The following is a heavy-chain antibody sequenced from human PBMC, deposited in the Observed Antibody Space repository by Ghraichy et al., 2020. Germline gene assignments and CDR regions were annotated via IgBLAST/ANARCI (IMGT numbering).Heavy chain of an antibody. D-gene: IGHD6-13*01. J-gene: IGHJ4*02. Sequence: GGSLRLSCAASGFTFSSYAMSWVRQAPGKGLEWVSAISGSGGSTYYADSVKGRFTISRDNSKNTLYLQMNSLRAEDTAVYYCVKQISAAGTLDYWGQGTLVTVSS. CDR3: VKQISAAGTLDY. CDR2: ISGSGGST. CDR1: GFTFSSYA. V-gene: IGHV3-23*01.